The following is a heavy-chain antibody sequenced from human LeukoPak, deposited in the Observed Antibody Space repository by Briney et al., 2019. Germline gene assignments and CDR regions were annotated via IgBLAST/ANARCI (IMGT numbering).Heavy chain of an antibody. CDR2: INHSGST. CDR3: ARLLRFFGTGYYYGMDV. Sequence: NPSETLSLTCAVYGGSFSGYYWSWIRQPPGKGLEWIGEINHSGSTNYNPSLKSRDTISVDTSKNQFSLKLSSVTAADTAVYYCARLLRFFGTGYYYGMDVWGQGTTVTVSS. J-gene: IGHJ6*02. V-gene: IGHV4-34*01. CDR1: GGSFSGYY. D-gene: IGHD3-3*01.